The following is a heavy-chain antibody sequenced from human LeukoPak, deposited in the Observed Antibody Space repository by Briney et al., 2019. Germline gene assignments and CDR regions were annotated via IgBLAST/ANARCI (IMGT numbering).Heavy chain of an antibody. CDR2: IKQGGNEK. Sequence: PGGSLRLSCAASGFTLSSYWMNWVRQAPGKGLEWVANIKQGGNEKFYVDSVKGRFTISRDNAKNSLYLQMNSLRAEDTAVYYCARVGLGYCSSTSCHNWFDPWGQGTLVTVSS. J-gene: IGHJ5*02. CDR1: GFTLSSYW. CDR3: ARVGLGYCSSTSCHNWFDP. V-gene: IGHV3-7*01. D-gene: IGHD2-2*01.